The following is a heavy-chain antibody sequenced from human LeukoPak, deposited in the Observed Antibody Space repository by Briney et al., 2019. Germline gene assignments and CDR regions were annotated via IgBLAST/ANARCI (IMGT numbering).Heavy chain of an antibody. V-gene: IGHV1-46*01. CDR1: EYTFTSYY. Sequence: ASVKVSCKASEYTFTSYYMHWVRQAPGQGLEWMGIINPSGGSTSYAQKFQGRVTMTRDTSTSTVYMELSSLRSEDTAVYYCARDNGYRGYDWPLDGMDVWGQGTTVTVSS. D-gene: IGHD5-12*01. CDR2: INPSGGST. CDR3: ARDNGYRGYDWPLDGMDV. J-gene: IGHJ6*02.